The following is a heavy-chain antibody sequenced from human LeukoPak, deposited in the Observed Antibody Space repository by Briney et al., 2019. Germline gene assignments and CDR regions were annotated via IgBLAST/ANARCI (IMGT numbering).Heavy chain of an antibody. V-gene: IGHV1-8*01. CDR2: MNPNSGNT. CDR3: ARARAWFGELFNPNWFDP. CDR1: GYTFTSYD. D-gene: IGHD3-10*01. J-gene: IGHJ5*02. Sequence: GASVKVSCKASGYTFTSYDINWVRQATGQGLEWMGWMNPNSGNTGYAQKFQGRVTMTRDTSISTAYMELSSLRSEDTAVYYCARARAWFGELFNPNWFDPWGQGTLVTVSS.